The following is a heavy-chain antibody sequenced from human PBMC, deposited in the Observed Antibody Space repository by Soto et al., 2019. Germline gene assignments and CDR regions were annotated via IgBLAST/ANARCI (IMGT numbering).Heavy chain of an antibody. Sequence: EVQLVESGGGLVQPGGSLRLSCAASGFTVSSNDMSWVRQAPGKGLEWVSVIYSGGSTYYADSVKGRFTISRHNYKNTLYLQMNSLKAEDTAVYYCARGPGGDPWGQGTLVTVSS. CDR2: IYSGGST. CDR3: ARGPGGDP. CDR1: GFTVSSND. V-gene: IGHV3-53*04. J-gene: IGHJ5*02.